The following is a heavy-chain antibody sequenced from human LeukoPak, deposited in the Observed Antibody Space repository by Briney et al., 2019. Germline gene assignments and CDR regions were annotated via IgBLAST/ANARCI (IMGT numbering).Heavy chain of an antibody. D-gene: IGHD6-6*01. CDR3: ASEYSSSSGWFDP. CDR2: IIPILGIA. J-gene: IGHJ5*02. Sequence: GASVKVSCKASGGTFSSYTISWVRQAPGQGLEWMGRIIPILGIANYAQKFQGRVTITADKSTSTAYMELSSLRSEDTAVYYCASEYSSSSGWFDPWGQGTLVTVSP. V-gene: IGHV1-69*02. CDR1: GGTFSSYT.